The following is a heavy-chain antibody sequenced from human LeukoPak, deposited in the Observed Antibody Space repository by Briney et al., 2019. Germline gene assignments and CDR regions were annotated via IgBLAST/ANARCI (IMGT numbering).Heavy chain of an antibody. CDR3: ARAYCSSTSCYAPFDY. CDR1: DGSFSDYY. D-gene: IGHD2-2*01. Sequence: SETLSLTCDVYDGSFSDYYWSWVRQPPGKGLEWIGEINRSGGTNYNPSLQSGVTISVDTSKNQFSLKLSSVTAADTAVYYCARAYCSSTSCYAPFDYWGQGTLVTVSS. CDR2: INRSGGT. V-gene: IGHV4-34*01. J-gene: IGHJ4*02.